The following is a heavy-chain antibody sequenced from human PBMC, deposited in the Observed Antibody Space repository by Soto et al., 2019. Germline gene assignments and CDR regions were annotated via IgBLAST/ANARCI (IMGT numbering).Heavy chain of an antibody. Sequence: QVQLVQSGAEVKKPGSSVKVSCKASGGTFSSYTISWVRQAPGQGLEWMGRIIPILGIVNYAQKFQGRVTITADKSTSTAYMELSSLRSEDTAVYYCAREGGVVVTAIPYFDTGAREPWSPSPQ. V-gene: IGHV1-69*08. CDR1: GGTFSSYT. CDR2: IIPILGIV. D-gene: IGHD2-21*02. CDR3: AREGGVVVTAIPYFDT. J-gene: IGHJ4*02.